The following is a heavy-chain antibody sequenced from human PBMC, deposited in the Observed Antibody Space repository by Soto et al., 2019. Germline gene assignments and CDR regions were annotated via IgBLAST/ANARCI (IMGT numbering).Heavy chain of an antibody. D-gene: IGHD2-8*01. CDR3: SRLMGTSFDL. CDR1: GFNFSDHY. Sequence: EVQLVESGGGLVQPGGSLRLSCAASGFNFSDHYMDWVRQAPGKGLEWVGRARTKVNSYTTAYAASVKGRFIISRDDSQNSQYLKMSSLKTEGPAVYFCSRLMGTSFDLWGQGTLVHVSS. CDR2: ARTKVNSYTT. V-gene: IGHV3-72*01. J-gene: IGHJ4*02.